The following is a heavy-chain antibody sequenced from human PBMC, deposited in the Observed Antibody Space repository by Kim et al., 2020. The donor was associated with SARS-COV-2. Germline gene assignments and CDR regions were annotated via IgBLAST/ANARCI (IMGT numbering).Heavy chain of an antibody. CDR2: IWYDGSNK. V-gene: IGHV3-33*01. Sequence: GGSLRLSCAASGFTFSSYGMHWVRQAPGKGLEWVAVIWYDGSNKYYADSVKGRFTISRDNSKNTLYLQMNSLRAEDTAVYYCARDLLGGRGESIAAYPARKVATIGDMDVWGKGTTVTVSS. CDR1: GFTFSSYG. D-gene: IGHD5-12*01. CDR3: ARDLLGGRGESIAAYPARKVATIGDMDV. J-gene: IGHJ6*03.